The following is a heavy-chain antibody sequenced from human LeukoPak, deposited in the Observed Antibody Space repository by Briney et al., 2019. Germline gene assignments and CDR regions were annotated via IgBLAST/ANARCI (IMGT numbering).Heavy chain of an antibody. J-gene: IGHJ4*02. Sequence: PGGSLRLSCAASGFSLSDHDMHWVRQAPGKGLEWVAVISYDRTNKYYADSVKGRFTISGDNSKNTLFLQMNSLRPEDTDVYFCAKDGGSAWTHFDYWGQGTLVTVSS. D-gene: IGHD6-25*01. CDR2: ISYDRTNK. CDR1: GFSLSDHD. V-gene: IGHV3-30*04. CDR3: AKDGGSAWTHFDY.